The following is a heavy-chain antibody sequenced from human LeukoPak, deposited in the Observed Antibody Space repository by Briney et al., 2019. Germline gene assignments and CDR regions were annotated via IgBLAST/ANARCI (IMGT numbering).Heavy chain of an antibody. V-gene: IGHV1-46*01. CDR1: GYTFTSYY. D-gene: IGHD3-22*01. J-gene: IGHJ4*02. Sequence: ASVKVSCKASGYTFTSYYMHWVRQAPGQGLEWMGIINPSGGSTSYAQKFQGRITMTRDTSTTTVYMELSSLRSEDTAVYYCARVIGDYYDSSGYYYVGPPDYWGQGTLVTVSS. CDR3: ARVIGDYYDSSGYYYVGPPDY. CDR2: INPSGGST.